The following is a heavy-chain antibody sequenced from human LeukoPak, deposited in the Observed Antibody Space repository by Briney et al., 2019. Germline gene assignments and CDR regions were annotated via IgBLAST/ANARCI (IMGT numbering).Heavy chain of an antibody. J-gene: IGHJ6*03. CDR3: ASHSSSWYVYYYYMDV. Sequence: GGSLRLSCAASGFTFSSYWMSWVRQAPGKGLEWVANVKQDGSEKYYVDSVKGRFTISRDNAKNSLYLQMNSLRAEDTAVYYCASHSSSWYVYYYYMDVWGKGTTVTVSS. CDR1: GFTFSSYW. D-gene: IGHD6-13*01. CDR2: VKQDGSEK. V-gene: IGHV3-7*01.